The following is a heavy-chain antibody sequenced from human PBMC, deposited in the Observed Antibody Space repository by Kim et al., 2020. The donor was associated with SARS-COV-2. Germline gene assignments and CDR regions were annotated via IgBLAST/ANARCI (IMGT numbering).Heavy chain of an antibody. CDR3: ARGGLGDGYNLQLDAFDI. D-gene: IGHD1-1*01. J-gene: IGHJ3*02. V-gene: IGHV4-34*01. Sequence: TSRVTISVDTSKNQFSLKLSSVAAADTAVYYCARGGLGDGYNLQLDAFDIWGQGTMVTVSS.